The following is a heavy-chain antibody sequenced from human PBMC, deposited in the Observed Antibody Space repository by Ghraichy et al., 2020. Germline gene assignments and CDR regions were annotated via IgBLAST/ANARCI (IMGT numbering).Heavy chain of an antibody. CDR3: ARDNPNYYGMDV. J-gene: IGHJ6*02. Sequence: GSLRLSCAASGFTFSSYSMNWVRQAPGKGLEWVSSISSSSSYIYYADSVKGRFTISRDNAKNSLYLQMNSLRAEDTAVYYCARDNPNYYGMDVWGQGTTVTVSS. V-gene: IGHV3-21*01. CDR2: ISSSSSYI. CDR1: GFTFSSYS.